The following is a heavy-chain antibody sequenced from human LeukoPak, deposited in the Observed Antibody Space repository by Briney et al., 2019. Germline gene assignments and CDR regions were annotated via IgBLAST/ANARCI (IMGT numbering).Heavy chain of an antibody. Sequence: SETLSLTCTVSGGSISSYYWSWIRQPPGKGLEWIGYNYYSGSTNYNPSLKSRVTISVDTSKNQFSLKLSSVTAADTAVYYCAREQWLGAFDIWGQGTMVTVSS. CDR1: GGSISSYY. D-gene: IGHD6-19*01. CDR3: AREQWLGAFDI. J-gene: IGHJ3*02. CDR2: NYYSGST. V-gene: IGHV4-59*01.